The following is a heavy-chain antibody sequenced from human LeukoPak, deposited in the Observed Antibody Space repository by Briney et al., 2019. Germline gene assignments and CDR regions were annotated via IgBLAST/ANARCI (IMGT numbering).Heavy chain of an antibody. J-gene: IGHJ6*03. CDR1: GFTFSSYG. CDR2: IRYDGSNK. CDR3: AKDGRYCSSTSCPPYSSRSYYYMDV. Sequence: GGSLRLSCAASGFTFSSYGMHWVRQAPGKGLEWVAFIRYDGSNKYYADSVKGQFTISRDNSKNTLYLQMNSLRAEDTAVYYCAKDGRYCSSTSCPPYSSRSYYYMDVWGKGTTVTVSS. D-gene: IGHD2-2*01. V-gene: IGHV3-30*02.